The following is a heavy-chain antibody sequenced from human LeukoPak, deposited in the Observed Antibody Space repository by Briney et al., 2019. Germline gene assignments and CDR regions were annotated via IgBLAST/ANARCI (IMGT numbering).Heavy chain of an antibody. CDR2: IHPGNSET. V-gene: IGHV5-51*01. Sequence: GESLKISCKGSGYSFSSYWIAWVRQMPGKGLEWMGIIHPGNSETTYNPSFRGHVTMSADKSVTTAYLQWSSLEASDTAMYYCARGRNNWNDDAFDIWGQGTMVTVSS. CDR3: ARGRNNWNDDAFDI. CDR1: GYSFSSYW. D-gene: IGHD1-1*01. J-gene: IGHJ3*02.